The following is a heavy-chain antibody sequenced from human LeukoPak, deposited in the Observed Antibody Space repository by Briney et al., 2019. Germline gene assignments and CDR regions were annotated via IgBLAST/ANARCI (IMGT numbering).Heavy chain of an antibody. CDR2: IYYSGST. CDR1: GGSISSYY. Sequence: SETLSLTCTVSGGSISSYYWSWIRQPPGQGLEWIGYIYYSGSTNYNPSIKRRVTISVDTSKNQFSLKLSSVTAADTAVYYCARTYYYGSGSTTIWFDPWGQGTLVTVSS. V-gene: IGHV4-59*01. J-gene: IGHJ5*02. CDR3: ARTYYYGSGSTTIWFDP. D-gene: IGHD3-10*01.